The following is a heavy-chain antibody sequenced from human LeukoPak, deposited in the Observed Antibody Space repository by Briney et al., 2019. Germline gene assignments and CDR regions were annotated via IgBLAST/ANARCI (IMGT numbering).Heavy chain of an antibody. Sequence: PSETLSLTCTVSGYSISSGYYWGWIRQPPGKGLEWIGNIYHSGSTYYNPSLKSRVTISVDTSKNQFSLKLSSVTAADTAVYYCARIPALKGQLRWFDPWGQGTLVTVSS. V-gene: IGHV4-38-2*02. D-gene: IGHD6-6*01. CDR1: GYSISSGYY. CDR3: ARIPALKGQLRWFDP. CDR2: IYHSGST. J-gene: IGHJ5*02.